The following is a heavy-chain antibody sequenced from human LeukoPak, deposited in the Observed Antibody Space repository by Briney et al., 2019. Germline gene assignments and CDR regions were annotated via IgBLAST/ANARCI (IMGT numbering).Heavy chain of an antibody. V-gene: IGHV1-69*13. CDR3: ARGPRYSSGWTPFDY. CDR1: GGTFSSNA. J-gene: IGHJ4*02. D-gene: IGHD6-19*01. CDR2: IIPIFGTA. Sequence: SVKVSCKXSGGTFSSNAISWVRQAPRQGLEWMGGIIPIFGTANYAQKFQGRVTITADESTSTAYMELSSLRSEDTAVYYCARGPRYSSGWTPFDYWGQGTLVTVSS.